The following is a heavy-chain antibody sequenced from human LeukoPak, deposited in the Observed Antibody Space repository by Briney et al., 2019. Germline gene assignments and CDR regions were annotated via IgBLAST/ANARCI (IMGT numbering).Heavy chain of an antibody. CDR1: GFIFSHYG. D-gene: IGHD1-26*01. Sequence: PGGSLRLSCAASGFIFSHYGMSWVRQAPGKGLEWVSGINWNGGSTGYADSVKGRFTISRDNAKNSLYLQMNSLRAEDTALYYCARDVGGSYLEGFDYWGQGTLVTVSS. V-gene: IGHV3-20*04. J-gene: IGHJ4*02. CDR2: INWNGGST. CDR3: ARDVGGSYLEGFDY.